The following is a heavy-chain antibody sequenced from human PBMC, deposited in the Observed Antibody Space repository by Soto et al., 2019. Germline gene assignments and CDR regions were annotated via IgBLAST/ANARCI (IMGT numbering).Heavy chain of an antibody. Sequence: SETLSLTCTVSGGSISSGGYYWSWIRQHPGTGLEWIGHISYSGSTYYNTSLKSRVTKSEDTSKTQFSLKMNSVTAADTAVYYCARDKHKVNGLDVWGQGTTVTVS. CDR1: GGSISSGGYY. CDR2: ISYSGST. D-gene: IGHD2-21*01. CDR3: ARDKHKVNGLDV. V-gene: IGHV4-31*03. J-gene: IGHJ6*02.